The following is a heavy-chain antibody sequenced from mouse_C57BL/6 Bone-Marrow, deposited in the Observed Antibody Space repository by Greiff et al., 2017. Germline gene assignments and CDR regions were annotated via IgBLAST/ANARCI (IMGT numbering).Heavy chain of an antibody. Sequence: QVHVKQSGPGLVQPSQSLSITCTVSGFSLTTYGVHWVRQSPGKGLEWLGVIWSGGTTDYNAAFISRLSFSKDNSKSQVFFKMNSLQAKDTAIYYCARTSYRSYYFDYWGQGTTLTVSS. CDR1: GFSLTTYG. CDR3: ARTSYRSYYFDY. J-gene: IGHJ2*01. CDR2: IWSGGTT. D-gene: IGHD2-14*01. V-gene: IGHV2-2*02.